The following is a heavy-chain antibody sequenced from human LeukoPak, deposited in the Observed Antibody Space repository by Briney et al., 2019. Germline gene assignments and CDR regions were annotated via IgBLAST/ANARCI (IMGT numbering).Heavy chain of an antibody. CDR1: GGSISSGGYY. V-gene: IGHV4-31*03. D-gene: IGHD3-3*01. Sequence: SETLSLTCTVSGGSISSGGYYWSWIRQHPGKGLEWIGYIYYSGSTYYNPSLKSRVTISVDTSKNQFSLKLSSVTAADTAVYYCARGSTYYDFWSGYYSGGGKFDYWGQGTLVTVSS. CDR3: ARGSTYYDFWSGYYSGGGKFDY. CDR2: IYYSGST. J-gene: IGHJ4*02.